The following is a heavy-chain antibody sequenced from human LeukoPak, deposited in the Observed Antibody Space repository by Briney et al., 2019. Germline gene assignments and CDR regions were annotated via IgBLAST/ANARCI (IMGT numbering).Heavy chain of an antibody. CDR1: GVSISSSDYY. CDR3: ARSGHDSSGYYEYYFDY. Sequence: ASETLSLTCTVSGVSISSSDYYWGWFRQPPGKGLEWIGSVYYSGSTYYNPSLKSRLTISLDTSKNQFSLKQTSVTAADTAVYYCARSGHDSSGYYEYYFDYWGQGTLVTVSS. J-gene: IGHJ4*02. CDR2: VYYSGST. V-gene: IGHV4-39*07. D-gene: IGHD3-22*01.